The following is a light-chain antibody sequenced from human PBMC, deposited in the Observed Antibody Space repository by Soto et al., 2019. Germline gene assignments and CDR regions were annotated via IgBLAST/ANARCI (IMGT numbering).Light chain of an antibody. CDR2: DVS. CDR3: CSYACSYTNHV. CDR1: SNDVGGYNY. Sequence: QSALTQPRSVSGSPGQSITISCTGTSNDVGGYNYVSWYRQHPGKAPTLMIYDVSKRPSGVSDRFSGSKSGNTASLTISVLQAQDEADYHCCSYACSYTNHVFGTGTKLTVL. J-gene: IGLJ1*01. V-gene: IGLV2-11*01.